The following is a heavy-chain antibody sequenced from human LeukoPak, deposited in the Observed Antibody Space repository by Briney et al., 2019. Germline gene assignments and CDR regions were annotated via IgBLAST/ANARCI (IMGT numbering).Heavy chain of an antibody. CDR3: AGGLRWNNDY. CDR1: GGTFSSYA. V-gene: IGHV1-69*04. D-gene: IGHD4-23*01. J-gene: IGHJ4*02. Sequence: ASVKVSCKASGGTFSSYAISWVRQAPGQGLEWMGRVIPILGIANYAQKFQGRVTITADKSTSTAYMELSSLRSEDTAVYYCAGGLRWNNDYWGQGTLVTVSS. CDR2: VIPILGIA.